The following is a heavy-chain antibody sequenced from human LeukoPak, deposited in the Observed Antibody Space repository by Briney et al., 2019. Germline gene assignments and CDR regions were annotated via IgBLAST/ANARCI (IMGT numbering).Heavy chain of an antibody. CDR2: INPSGGST. Sequence: ASVKVSCKASGYTFTSYYMHWVRQAPGQGLEGMGIINPSGGSTSYAQKFQGRVTMTRDTSTSTVYMELSSLRSEDTAVYYCARVGSSGYYYSSNFDYWGQGTLVTVSS. CDR1: GYTFTSYY. J-gene: IGHJ4*02. D-gene: IGHD3-22*01. CDR3: ARVGSSGYYYSSNFDY. V-gene: IGHV1-46*01.